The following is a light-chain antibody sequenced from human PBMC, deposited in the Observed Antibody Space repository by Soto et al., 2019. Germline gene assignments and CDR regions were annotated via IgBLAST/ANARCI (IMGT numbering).Light chain of an antibody. V-gene: IGLV2-14*01. CDR2: QVS. J-gene: IGLJ1*01. Sequence: QSVLTQPASVSGSPGQSITISCTGTSSDIGAYNSVSWYQHHPGKAPKLIVFQVSFRPSAVSDRFSGSKSDNTASLTISGLQTEDEADYYCSSYTSSSTLYVFGNGTKVTVL. CDR1: SSDIGAYNS. CDR3: SSYTSSSTLYV.